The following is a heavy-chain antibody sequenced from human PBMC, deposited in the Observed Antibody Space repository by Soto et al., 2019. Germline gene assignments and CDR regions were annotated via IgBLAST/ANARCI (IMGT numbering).Heavy chain of an antibody. J-gene: IGHJ4*01. CDR3: VRDLDGSGSEYPDF. Sequence: GASVKVSCKASGYNFINYGISWVRQAPGQGLEWMGWIRVYNGNTNYAQNLQGRVTMTTDTSTSTAYMELRSLRSDDTAVYYCVRDLDGSGSEYPDFWG. CDR1: GYNFINYG. V-gene: IGHV1-18*01. CDR2: IRVYNGNT. D-gene: IGHD3-10*01.